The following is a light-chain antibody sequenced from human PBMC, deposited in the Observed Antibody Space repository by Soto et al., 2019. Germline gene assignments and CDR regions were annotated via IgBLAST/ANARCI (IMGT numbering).Light chain of an antibody. CDR1: QSVSNNY. V-gene: IGKV3-20*01. CDR3: QHYGSSPPFT. J-gene: IGKJ3*01. CDR2: GAS. Sequence: IVLTQSPGTLSLSPGDRASLSCRASQSVSNNYLAWYQQKPGQAPRLLIYGASIRATGIPDRFSGSGSETDFTLTISRLEPEDFAVYYCQHYGSSPPFTFGPGTKVDI.